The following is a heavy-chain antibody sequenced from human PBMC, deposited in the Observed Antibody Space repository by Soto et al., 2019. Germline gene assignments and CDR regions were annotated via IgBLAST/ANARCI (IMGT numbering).Heavy chain of an antibody. CDR3: AREPKERSYYYYNGMDF. V-gene: IGHV1-18*01. J-gene: IGHJ6*02. Sequence: ASVKVSCKASGYTFTSYGISWVRQAPGQGLEWMGWISAYNGNTNYAQKLQGRVTMTTDTSTSTAYMELRSLRSDDTAVYYCAREPKERSYYYYNGMDFWGQGTTVTVSS. CDR1: GYTFTSYG. CDR2: ISAYNGNT.